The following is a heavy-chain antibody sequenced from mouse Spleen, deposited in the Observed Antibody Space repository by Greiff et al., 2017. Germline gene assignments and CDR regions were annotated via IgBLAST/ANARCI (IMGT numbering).Heavy chain of an antibody. CDR3: ARRQTGTVYYFDY. D-gene: IGHD4-1*01. J-gene: IGHJ2*01. CDR1: GFTFSSYA. V-gene: IGHV5-9-1*01. CDR2: ISSGGSYT. Sequence: EVKVVESGGGLVKPGGSLKLSCAASGFTFSSYAMSWVRQTPEKRLEWVATISSGGSYTYYPDSVKGRFTISRDNAKNTLYLQMSSLRSEDTAMYYCARRQTGTVYYFDYWGQGTTLTVSS.